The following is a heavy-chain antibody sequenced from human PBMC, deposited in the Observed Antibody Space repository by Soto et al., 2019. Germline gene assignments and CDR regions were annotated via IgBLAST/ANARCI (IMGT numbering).Heavy chain of an antibody. CDR2: IKPGGGGP. Sequence: QVQLGQSGAEVQKPGASVKVSCKPTGYPFTDSSIHWVRQVPGQGLQWMGMIKPGGGGPLYAQEFKGRVIMTGDTSSSTVYMELSSLRFEDTATYYCARPSGHDYGGPWGQGTLVTVSS. V-gene: IGHV1-46*01. D-gene: IGHD5-12*01. J-gene: IGHJ1*01. CDR3: ARPSGHDYGGP. CDR1: GYPFTDSS.